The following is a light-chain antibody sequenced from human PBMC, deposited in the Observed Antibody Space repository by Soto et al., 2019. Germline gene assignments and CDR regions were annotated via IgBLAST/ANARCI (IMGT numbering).Light chain of an antibody. CDR1: QSVSSNY. CDR3: QQYDGSSYT. Sequence: EIVLTQSPGTLSLSPGERATLSCRASQSVSSNYLVWYQQKPGQAPRPLIYGASTRATGIPARFSGSGSGTDFTLTISRLEPEEFAVYYCQQYDGSSYTLGQGTKLEIK. V-gene: IGKV3-20*01. CDR2: GAS. J-gene: IGKJ2*01.